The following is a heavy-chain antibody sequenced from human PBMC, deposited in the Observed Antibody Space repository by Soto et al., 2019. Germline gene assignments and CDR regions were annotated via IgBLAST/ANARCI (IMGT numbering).Heavy chain of an antibody. CDR2: IYPGDSDT. D-gene: IGHD6-6*01. CDR1: GYSFTSYW. CDR3: ARQRGISSSNYYSYYGMAV. Sequence: AESMKISCKGSGYSFTSYWIGWVRQMPGKGLEWMGIIYPGDSDTRYSPSFQGQVTISADKSISTAYLQWSSLKASDTAMYYCARQRGISSSNYYSYYGMAVCGQGTTVTLS. V-gene: IGHV5-51*01. J-gene: IGHJ6*02.